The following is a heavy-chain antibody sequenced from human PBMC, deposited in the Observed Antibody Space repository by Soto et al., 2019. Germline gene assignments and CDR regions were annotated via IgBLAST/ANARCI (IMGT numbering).Heavy chain of an antibody. J-gene: IGHJ4*02. CDR1: GGSISSGGYS. CDR3: ARDSGGPFDY. CDR2: IYHSGST. D-gene: IGHD2-15*01. V-gene: IGHV4-30-2*01. Sequence: QLQLQESGSGLVKPSQTLSLTCAVSGGSISSGGYSWSWIRQPPGKGLEWIGYIYHSGSTYYNPCLMSLVIISVDRPKNQFSLKLSSVTAADTAVYYCARDSGGPFDYWGQGTLVTVSS.